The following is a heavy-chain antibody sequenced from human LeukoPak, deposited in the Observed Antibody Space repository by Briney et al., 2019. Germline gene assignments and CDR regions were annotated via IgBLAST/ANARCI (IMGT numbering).Heavy chain of an antibody. V-gene: IGHV4-59*01. CDR2: IYYSGST. D-gene: IGHD5-24*01. CDR3: ARGDGYNEGYFDY. J-gene: IGHJ4*02. CDR1: GGSISSYY. Sequence: PSETLSLTCTVSGGSISSYYWNWIRQPPGKGLEWIGYIYYSGSTNYNPSLKSRVTISGDTSKNQFSLKLSSVTAADTAVYYCARGDGYNEGYFDYWGQGTLVTVSS.